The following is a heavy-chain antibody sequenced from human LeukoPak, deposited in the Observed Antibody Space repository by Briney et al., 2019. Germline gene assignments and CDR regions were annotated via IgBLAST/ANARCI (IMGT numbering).Heavy chain of an antibody. CDR2: ITRDGSST. CDR1: GFTFSSSW. V-gene: IGHV3-74*01. CDR3: ARDPGYESWSPFWGGMDV. D-gene: IGHD3-16*01. J-gene: IGHJ6*04. Sequence: GGSLRLSCAASGFTFSSSWMHWVRQAPGRGLVWVSRITRDGSSTTYADSVKGRFTTSRDNAKNTLYLQMNSLRDDDTAVYYCARDPGYESWSPFWGGMDVWGNGTTVIVSS.